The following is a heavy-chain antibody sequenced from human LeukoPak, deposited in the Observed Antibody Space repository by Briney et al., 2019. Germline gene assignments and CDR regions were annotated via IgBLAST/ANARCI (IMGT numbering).Heavy chain of an antibody. J-gene: IGHJ4*02. CDR1: GFTFSSYG. CDR3: AKGMTTVTTFDF. Sequence: PGGSLRLSCAASGFTFSSYGMHWVRQAPGKGLEWVAVIWYDGSNKYYADSVKGRFTISRDNSKNTLYLQMNSLRAEDTAVYYCAKGMTTVTTFDFWAQGTLVTVSS. V-gene: IGHV3-33*06. CDR2: IWYDGSNK. D-gene: IGHD4-17*01.